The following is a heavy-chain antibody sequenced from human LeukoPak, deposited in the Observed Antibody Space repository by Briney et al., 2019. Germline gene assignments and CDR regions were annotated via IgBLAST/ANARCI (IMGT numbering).Heavy chain of an antibody. J-gene: IGHJ4*02. CDR1: GDSMGHYY. V-gene: IGHV4-4*07. D-gene: IGHD3-22*01. CDR3: ARDRAVDLDTNGFYYNRGLNY. CDR2: IYYTGTT. Sequence: PSETLSLTCIVSGDSMGHYYWNWIRQPAGRGLEWIGRIYYTGTTNYNPSLESRVTMSIDMSKNHFSLNLTSVTAADTAVYFCARDRAVDLDTNGFYYNRGLNYWGQGALVTVSS.